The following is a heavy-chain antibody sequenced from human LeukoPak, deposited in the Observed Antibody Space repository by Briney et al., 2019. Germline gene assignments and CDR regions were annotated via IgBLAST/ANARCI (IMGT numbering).Heavy chain of an antibody. J-gene: IGHJ5*02. V-gene: IGHV4-61*02. Sequence: PSETLSLTCAISGASIASGSYHWDWIRQPAGSRPEYIGRISAGGRTNYNPSLKSRLTISMETSKNHVSLRLSSVTAADTAVYYCTRGGHDYGGSFDTWGQGILVTVSS. D-gene: IGHD4-23*01. CDR3: TRGGHDYGGSFDT. CDR2: ISAGGRT. CDR1: GASIASGSYH.